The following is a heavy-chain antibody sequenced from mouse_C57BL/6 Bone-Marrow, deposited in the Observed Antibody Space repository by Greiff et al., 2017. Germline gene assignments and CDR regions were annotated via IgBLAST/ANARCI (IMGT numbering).Heavy chain of an antibody. J-gene: IGHJ4*01. Sequence: QVQLQQPGAELVRPGSSVKLSCKASGYTFTSYWMHWVKQRPLQGLEWIGNIDPSDSETHYNQKFKDKATLTVAKSSSTAYMQISSLTSEDAAVYYCARSPASWMDYWGQGTSVTVSS. D-gene: IGHD6-1*01. CDR1: GYTFTSYW. CDR2: IDPSDSET. V-gene: IGHV1-52*01. CDR3: ARSPASWMDY.